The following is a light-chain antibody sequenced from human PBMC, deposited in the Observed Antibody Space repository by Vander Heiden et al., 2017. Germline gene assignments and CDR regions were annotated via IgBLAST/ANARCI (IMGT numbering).Light chain of an antibody. V-gene: IGKV3-20*01. CDR3: QQYGSSPLT. J-gene: IGKJ4*01. Sequence: EIVFTQSPGTLSLSPGARGTLSCRASQSVSSSYLAWYQQKPGQPSRLLIYGASSRATGIPDRFSGSGSGTDFTLTISRLEPEDFAVYYCQQYGSSPLTFGGGTKVESK. CDR1: QSVSSSY. CDR2: GAS.